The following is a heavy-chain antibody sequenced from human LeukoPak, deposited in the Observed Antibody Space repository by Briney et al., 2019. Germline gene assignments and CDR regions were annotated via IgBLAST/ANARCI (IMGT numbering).Heavy chain of an antibody. CDR1: GYTFTSYG. J-gene: IGHJ5*02. V-gene: IGHV1-18*01. Sequence: GASVKVSCKASGYTFTSYGIGWLRQAPGQGLEWLGWISAYRGNTNYAQKFQGRVSMTTDTSTTTAYMELRSLRSDDTAIYYCARGSVIYCSSPSCYTWFDPWGQGTLVTVSS. CDR3: ARGSVIYCSSPSCYTWFDP. CDR2: ISAYRGNT. D-gene: IGHD2-2*02.